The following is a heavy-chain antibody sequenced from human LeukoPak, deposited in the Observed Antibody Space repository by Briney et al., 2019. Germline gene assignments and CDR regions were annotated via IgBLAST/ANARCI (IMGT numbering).Heavy chain of an antibody. CDR3: ARDQGGDGGFDY. J-gene: IGHJ4*02. CDR1: GFTFNTYA. CDR2: ISYDGNTK. Sequence: PGGSLRLSCAASGFTFNTYAMHWVRQAPGKGLEWVTVISYDGNTKYYADSVKGRFTISRDSSKNTLYMQMNSLRAEDMAVYYCARDQGGDGGFDYWGQGVLVTVSS. V-gene: IGHV3-30*04. D-gene: IGHD2-21*01.